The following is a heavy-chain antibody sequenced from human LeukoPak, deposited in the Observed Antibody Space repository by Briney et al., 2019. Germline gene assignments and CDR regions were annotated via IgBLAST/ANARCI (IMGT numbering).Heavy chain of an antibody. J-gene: IGHJ4*02. CDR2: IYYSGST. Sequence: PSQTLSLTCTVSGGSISSSSYYWGWIRQPPGKGLEWIGSIYYSGSTYYNPSLKSRVTISVDTSKNQFSLKLSSVTAADTAVYYCARPAKPGDFDWLFDYWSQGTLVTVSS. CDR3: ARPAKPGDFDWLFDY. CDR1: GGSISSSSYY. D-gene: IGHD3-9*01. V-gene: IGHV4-39*01.